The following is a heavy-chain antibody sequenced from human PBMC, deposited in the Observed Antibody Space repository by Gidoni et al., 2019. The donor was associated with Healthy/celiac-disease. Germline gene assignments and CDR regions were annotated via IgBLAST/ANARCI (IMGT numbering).Heavy chain of an antibody. V-gene: IGHV3-33*01. Sequence: QVQLVESGGGVVHPGRSLRLSCSASGFTFSSYGMHWGRQAPGKGLEWVAVIWYDGSNKYYADSVKGRFTISRDNSKNTLYLQMNSLRAEDTAVYYCARETGIAVGGIIDYWGQGTLVTVSS. D-gene: IGHD6-19*01. CDR2: IWYDGSNK. CDR3: ARETGIAVGGIIDY. J-gene: IGHJ4*02. CDR1: GFTFSSYG.